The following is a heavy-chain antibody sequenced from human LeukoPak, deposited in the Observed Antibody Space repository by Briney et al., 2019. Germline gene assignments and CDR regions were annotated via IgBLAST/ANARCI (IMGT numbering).Heavy chain of an antibody. Sequence: GGSLRLSCAASGFTFSSYAMSWVRQAPGKGLEWVSAISGSGGSTYYADSVKGRFTISRDNSKNTLYLQMSSLRAEDTAAYYCANLVSPRAAALDSSGQGTLVTASS. CDR2: ISGSGGST. CDR1: GFTFSSYA. V-gene: IGHV3-23*01. CDR3: ANLVSPRAAALDS. D-gene: IGHD6-13*01. J-gene: IGHJ4*02.